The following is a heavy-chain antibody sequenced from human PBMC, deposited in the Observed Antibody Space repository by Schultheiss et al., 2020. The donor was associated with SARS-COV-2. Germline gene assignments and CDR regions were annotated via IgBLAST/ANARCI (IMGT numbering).Heavy chain of an antibody. Sequence: SETLSLTCTVSGGSISSYYWSWIRQPPGKGLEWIGYIYYSGSTNYNPSLKSRVTISVDTSKNQFSLLLNSVTPEDTALYYCVCGGPDGEDYWSQGTLVTVSS. D-gene: IGHD3-10*01. V-gene: IGHV4-59*12. J-gene: IGHJ4*01. CDR1: GGSISSYY. CDR3: VCGGPDGEDY. CDR2: IYYSGST.